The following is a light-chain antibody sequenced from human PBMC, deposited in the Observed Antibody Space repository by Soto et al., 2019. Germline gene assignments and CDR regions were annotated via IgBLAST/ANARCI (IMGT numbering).Light chain of an antibody. CDR3: CSYAGSPTFAV. Sequence: QSALAQPASVSGSPGQSITISCTGTSSDVGSYNLVSWYQLHPGKAPKLMIYEVNKRPSGVSNRFSGSKSGNTASLTISGLQAEEEADYYCCSYAGSPTFAVFGGGTKLTVL. CDR2: EVN. J-gene: IGLJ2*01. CDR1: SSDVGSYNL. V-gene: IGLV2-23*02.